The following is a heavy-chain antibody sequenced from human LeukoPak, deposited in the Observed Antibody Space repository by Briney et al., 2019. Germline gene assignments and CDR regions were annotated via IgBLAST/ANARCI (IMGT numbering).Heavy chain of an antibody. CDR3: AREVNSRRWFDP. D-gene: IGHD2/OR15-2a*01. Sequence: GASVKVSCKASGGTFSSYAISWVRQAPGQGLEWMGGIIPIFGTANYAQKFQGRVTITTDTSTSTAYMELRSLRSDDTAVYYCAREVNSRRWFDPWGQGTLVTVSS. CDR1: GGTFSSYA. CDR2: IIPIFGTA. V-gene: IGHV1-69*05. J-gene: IGHJ5*02.